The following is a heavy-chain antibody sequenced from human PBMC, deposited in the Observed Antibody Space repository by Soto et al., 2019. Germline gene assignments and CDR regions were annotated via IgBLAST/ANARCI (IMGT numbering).Heavy chain of an antibody. D-gene: IGHD2-21*02. CDR3: AKDSAVVVTAIGSWYFDL. CDR1: GFTFSSYG. V-gene: IGHV3-30*18. CDR2: ISYDGSNK. Sequence: QVQLVESGGGVVQPGRSLRLSCAASGFTFSSYGMHWVRQAPGKGLEWGAVISYDGSNKYYADSVKGRFTISRDNYKYTLYLQMNSLRAEDTAVYYCAKDSAVVVTAIGSWYFDLWGRGTLVTVSS. J-gene: IGHJ2*01.